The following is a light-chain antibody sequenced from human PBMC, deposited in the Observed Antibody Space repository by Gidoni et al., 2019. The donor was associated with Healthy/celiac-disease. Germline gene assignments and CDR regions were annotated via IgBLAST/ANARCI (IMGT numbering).Light chain of an antibody. V-gene: IGKV3-11*01. CDR1: QSVSSY. CDR2: DAA. CDR3: QQRSNWPGVT. J-gene: IGKJ3*01. Sequence: VLPLSPATLSLSPGERATLSCRASQSVSSYLAWYQQKPGQAPRRLIYDAANRATGSPARCSGSGSGTDFTLTISSLEPEDFAVYYCQQRSNWPGVTFGPGTKVDIK.